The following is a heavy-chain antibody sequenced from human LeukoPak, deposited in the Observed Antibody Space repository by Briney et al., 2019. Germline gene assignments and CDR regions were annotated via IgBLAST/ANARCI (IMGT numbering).Heavy chain of an antibody. CDR1: GFTFSSYS. CDR3: ARDWYYYDSSGYSDY. CDR2: ISSSSRYI. J-gene: IGHJ4*02. Sequence: GGSLRLSCAASGFTFSSYSMNWVRQAPGKGLEWVSSISSSSRYIYYADSVKGRFTISRDNAKNSLYLQMNSLRAEDTAVYYCARDWYYYDSSGYSDYWGQGTLVTVSS. V-gene: IGHV3-21*01. D-gene: IGHD3-22*01.